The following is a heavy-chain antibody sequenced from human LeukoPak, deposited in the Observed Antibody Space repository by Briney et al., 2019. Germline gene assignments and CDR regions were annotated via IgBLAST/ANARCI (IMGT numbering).Heavy chain of an antibody. CDR3: AKWREPAAYSFYFDY. CDR2: ISGSGGST. V-gene: IGHV3-23*01. Sequence: PGGSLRLSCAASGFTFSSYAMSWVRQAPGKGLDWVSAISGSGGSTYYADSVKGRFTISRDNSKNTLYLQMNSLRAEDTAVYYCAKWREPAAYSFYFDYWGQGTLVTVSS. D-gene: IGHD2-2*01. CDR1: GFTFSSYA. J-gene: IGHJ4*02.